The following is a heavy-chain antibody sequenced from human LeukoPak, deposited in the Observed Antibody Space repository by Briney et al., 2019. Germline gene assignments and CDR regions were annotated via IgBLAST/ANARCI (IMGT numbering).Heavy chain of an antibody. Sequence: SETLSLTCTVSGGSISTNYWSWIRQPPGKGLEWIGEIYHSGSTNYNPSLKSRVTISVDKSKNQFSLKLSSVTAADTAVYYCASGIVGATDWQDAFDIWGQGTMVTVSS. CDR1: GGSISTNY. V-gene: IGHV4-4*02. CDR3: ASGIVGATDWQDAFDI. J-gene: IGHJ3*02. CDR2: IYHSGST. D-gene: IGHD1-26*01.